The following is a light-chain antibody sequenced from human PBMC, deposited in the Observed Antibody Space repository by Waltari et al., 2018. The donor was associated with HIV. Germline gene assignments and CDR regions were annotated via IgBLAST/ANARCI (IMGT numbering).Light chain of an antibody. CDR3: CSYADSSVV. Sequence: QSALTQPATVSGSPGQSITISCPGTNSDVGSYNLVSCYQQHPGKAPKLMTHEDTKRPCEVSNRFSCARSGNTASLTISGLLAEDEAESYCCSYADSSVVFGTGTKVSVL. J-gene: IGLJ1*01. V-gene: IGLV2-23*01. CDR1: NSDVGSYNL. CDR2: EDT.